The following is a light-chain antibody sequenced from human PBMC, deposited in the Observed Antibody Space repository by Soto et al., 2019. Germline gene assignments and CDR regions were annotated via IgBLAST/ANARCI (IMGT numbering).Light chain of an antibody. J-gene: IGKJ1*01. CDR2: RAS. CDR1: QSVSNNY. CDR3: RQYGSSDT. V-gene: IGKV3-20*01. Sequence: IVLTQSPGTLSLSQGQSATLSCRASQSVSNNYLALYQQKPGQAPRLLIYRASNRATGIPDRFSGSGSGTDFTLTLSSLEPEDCEVYYCRQYGSSDTLGQRTQGEI.